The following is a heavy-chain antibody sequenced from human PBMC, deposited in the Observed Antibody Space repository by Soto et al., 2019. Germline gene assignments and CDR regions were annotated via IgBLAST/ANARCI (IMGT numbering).Heavy chain of an antibody. CDR1: GGTFSSYA. Sequence: ASVKVSCKASGGTFSSYAISWVRQAPGQGLECMGGIIPIFGTANYAQKFQGRVTITADXXXSXXXMXLXXLRXEXTAVYYCARAHSSGYSSSRYWGQGTLVTVSS. V-gene: IGHV1-69*13. CDR2: IIPIFGTA. CDR3: ARAHSSGYSSSRY. D-gene: IGHD3-22*01. J-gene: IGHJ4*02.